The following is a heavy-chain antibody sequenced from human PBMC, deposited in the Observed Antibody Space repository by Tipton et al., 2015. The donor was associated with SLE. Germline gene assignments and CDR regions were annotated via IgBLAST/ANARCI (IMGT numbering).Heavy chain of an antibody. CDR1: GFTFSSYR. CDR2: ISTTGYI. V-gene: IGHV3-21*01. CDR3: AREGSGLLLYYYYYMDV. Sequence: SLRLSCAASGFTFSSYRVNWVRQAPGKGLEWGSSISTTGYIYYGDSVKGRFTISRDNAKNSLYLQMDSLRAEDTAIYYCAREGSGLLLYYYYYMDVWGKGTTVTVSS. D-gene: IGHD2/OR15-2a*01. J-gene: IGHJ6*03.